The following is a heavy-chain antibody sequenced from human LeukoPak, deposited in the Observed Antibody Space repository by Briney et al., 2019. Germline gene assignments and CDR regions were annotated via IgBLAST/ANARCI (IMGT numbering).Heavy chain of an antibody. J-gene: IGHJ4*02. V-gene: IGHV3-9*03. CDR2: VSWNSGSI. D-gene: IGHD5-18*01. CDR1: GFTFDDYA. Sequence: PGGSLRLSCAASGFTFDDYAMHWVRQAPGKGLEWVSGVSWNSGSIGYADSVKGRFTISRDNAKNSLYLQMNSLGAEGMALYYCAKGTRDTAMVTSLDYWGQGTLVTVSS. CDR3: AKGTRDTAMVTSLDY.